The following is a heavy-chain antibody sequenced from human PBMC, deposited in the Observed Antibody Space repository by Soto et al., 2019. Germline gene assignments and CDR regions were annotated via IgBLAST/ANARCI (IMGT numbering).Heavy chain of an antibody. CDR1: GFTFSSYG. CDR3: ARAPRGVIPHHFDS. J-gene: IGHJ4*02. V-gene: IGHV3-33*01. CDR2: IWYDGSNK. D-gene: IGHD3-10*01. Sequence: QVQLVESGGGMVQPGRSLRLSCAASGFTFSSYGMHWVRQAPGKGLEWVAVIWYDGSNKYSADSVKGRFTISRDNSQNTLDLQMNSLGAEDTAVYYCARAPRGVIPHHFDSWGQGTLVTVSS.